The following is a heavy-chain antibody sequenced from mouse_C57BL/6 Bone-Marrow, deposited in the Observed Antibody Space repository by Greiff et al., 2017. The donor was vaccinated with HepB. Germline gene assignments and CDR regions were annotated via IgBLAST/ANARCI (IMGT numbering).Heavy chain of an antibody. CDR2: IDPNSGGT. CDR3: AREEYYDYDVGDY. Sequence: QVQLKQPGAELVKPGASVKLSCKASGYTFTSYWMHWVKQRPGRGLEWIGRIDPNSGGTKYNEKFKSKATLTVDKPSSTAYMQLSSLTSEDSAVYYCAREEYYDYDVGDYWGQGTLVTVSA. CDR1: GYTFTSYW. V-gene: IGHV1-72*01. J-gene: IGHJ3*01. D-gene: IGHD2-4*01.